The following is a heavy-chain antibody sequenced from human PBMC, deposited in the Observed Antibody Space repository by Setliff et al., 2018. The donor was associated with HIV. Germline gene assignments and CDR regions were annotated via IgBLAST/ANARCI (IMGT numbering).Heavy chain of an antibody. D-gene: IGHD6-13*01. CDR2: FNPEDGKT. CDR1: GFTLTELS. J-gene: IGHJ1*01. CDR3: ATDPGYSSTWYSESFQH. V-gene: IGHV1-24*01. Sequence: ASVKVSCKVSGFTLTELSMHWVRQAPGKGLEWMGSFNPEDGKTIYAQKLQGRVTMIEDTSTDTAYMELSSLRSEDTAVYYCATDPGYSSTWYSESFQHWGQGTVVTVSS.